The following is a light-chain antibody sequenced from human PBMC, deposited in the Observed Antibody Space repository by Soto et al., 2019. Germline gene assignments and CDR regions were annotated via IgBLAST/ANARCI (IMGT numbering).Light chain of an antibody. CDR2: GAS. CDR3: QQVHSFPST. J-gene: IGKJ5*01. V-gene: IGKV3-15*01. Sequence: EIVMTQSPATLSVSPGERATLSCRASQNVLSNLAWYQQKPGQAPRLLMYGASTRATGLPARFSGSGSGTQFTLTISSLQPEDFATYYCQQVHSFPSTFGQGTRLEIK. CDR1: QNVLSN.